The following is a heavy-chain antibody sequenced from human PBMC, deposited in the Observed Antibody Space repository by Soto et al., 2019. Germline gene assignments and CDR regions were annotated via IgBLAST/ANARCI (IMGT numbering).Heavy chain of an antibody. J-gene: IGHJ6*02. CDR1: GYSFTSYR. CDR3: ARTSAAGKYYYGMDV. V-gene: IGHV5-51*01. CDR2: IYPGDSDT. Sequence: GESLKLSCKGSGYSFTSYRIGWVRKMPGKGLEWMGIIYPGDSDTRYSPSFQGQVTISADKSISTAYLQWSSLKASDTAMYYCARTSAAGKYYYGMDVWGQGTTVTVSS. D-gene: IGHD6-13*01.